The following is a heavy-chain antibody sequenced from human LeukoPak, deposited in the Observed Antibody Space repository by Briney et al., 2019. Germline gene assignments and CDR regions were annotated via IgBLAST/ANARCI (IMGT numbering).Heavy chain of an antibody. Sequence: GGSLRLSCAASGFTFSSFWMSWVRQAPGKGLEWVADIKQDGSEKYYVDSVKGRFTISRDNAKNSLYLQMNSLRAEDTAVYYCAREGRLVYSNYYYYMDVWGKGTTVTVSS. D-gene: IGHD4-11*01. CDR3: AREGRLVYSNYYYYMDV. V-gene: IGHV3-7*01. CDR2: IKQDGSEK. J-gene: IGHJ6*03. CDR1: GFTFSSFW.